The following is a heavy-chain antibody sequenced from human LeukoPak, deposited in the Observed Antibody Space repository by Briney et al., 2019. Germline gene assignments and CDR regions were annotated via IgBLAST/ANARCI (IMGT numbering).Heavy chain of an antibody. D-gene: IGHD3-3*01. J-gene: IGHJ4*02. CDR1: GGSVSSGTYY. CDR2: TYYSGST. V-gene: IGHV4-61*01. Sequence: SETLSLTCTVSGGSVSSGTYYWSWIRQPPGKGLEWIGYTYYSGSTNYNPSLKSRVTISVDTSKNQFSLKLSSVTAADTAVYYCARGHEWLRVFDYWGQGTLVTVSS. CDR3: ARGHEWLRVFDY.